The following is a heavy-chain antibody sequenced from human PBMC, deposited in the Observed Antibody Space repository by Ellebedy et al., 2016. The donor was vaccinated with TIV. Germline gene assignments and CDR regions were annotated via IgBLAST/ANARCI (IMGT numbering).Heavy chain of an antibody. CDR3: ARGGPTVITRAEYFQH. J-gene: IGHJ1*01. CDR2: IKQDGSEK. CDR1: GFTFSSYW. D-gene: IGHD4-23*01. Sequence: GGSLRLXXAASGFTFSSYWMSWVRQAPGKGLEWVANIKQDGSEKFYVDSLEGRFSISRDNAKNSLFLQMTSLRVEDTAVYYCARGGPTVITRAEYFQHWGQGTLVTVSS. V-gene: IGHV3-7*01.